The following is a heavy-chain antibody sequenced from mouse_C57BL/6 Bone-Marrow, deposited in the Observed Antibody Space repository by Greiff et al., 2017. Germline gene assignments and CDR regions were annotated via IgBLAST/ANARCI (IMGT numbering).Heavy chain of an antibody. D-gene: IGHD2-3*01. J-gene: IGHJ2*01. CDR3: AICDGYPLFDY. CDR1: GYTFTSYW. V-gene: IGHV1-74*01. Sequence: QVQLQQPGAELVKPGASVKVSCKASGYTFTSYWMHWVKQRPGKGLEWIGRNHPSDSDTNYNQKFKGKATLTVDKYSSTAYMRLSRLTSGDSAVYYFAICDGYPLFDYWSQGTTHTVSS. CDR2: NHPSDSDT.